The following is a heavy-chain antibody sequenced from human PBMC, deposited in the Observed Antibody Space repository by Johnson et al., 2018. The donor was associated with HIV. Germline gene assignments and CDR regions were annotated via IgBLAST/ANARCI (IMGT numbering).Heavy chain of an antibody. CDR1: GFTVSTNY. J-gene: IGHJ3*02. Sequence: QVQLVESGGDLVRPGGSLRLSCAASGFTVSTNYMNWVRQAPGKGLEWVAVISYDGSNKYCADSVKGRFTISRDNSKNTLYLQTNSLRAEDTAVYYCAIIPPGGAGKGADAFDIWGQGTMVTVSS. V-gene: IGHV3-30*03. CDR2: ISYDGSNK. D-gene: IGHD1-26*01. CDR3: AIIPPGGAGKGADAFDI.